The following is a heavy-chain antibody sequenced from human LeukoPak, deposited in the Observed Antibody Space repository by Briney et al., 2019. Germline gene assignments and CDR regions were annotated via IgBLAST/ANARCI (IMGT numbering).Heavy chain of an antibody. Sequence: PGGSLRLSYAASGFTFTDYWIPWVRQAPGKGRVRVSRINRDGTNTAYADSVKGRFTISRDNAKNTVYLQMDGLRADDTAVYYCARDSATAYGDYLTYWGQGNLVIVSS. D-gene: IGHD4-17*01. CDR2: INRDGTNT. CDR3: ARDSATAYGDYLTY. CDR1: GFTFTDYW. J-gene: IGHJ4*02. V-gene: IGHV3-74*03.